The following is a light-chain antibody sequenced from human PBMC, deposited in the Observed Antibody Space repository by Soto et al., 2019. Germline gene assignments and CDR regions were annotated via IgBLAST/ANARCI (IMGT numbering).Light chain of an antibody. Sequence: QSALTQPASVSGSPGQSITISCTGTNSDVGGYNYVSWYQQHPGKAPKFMIYDVSNRPSGVSNRFSGSKSGNTASLTISGLQAEDEADYYCSSYTTSNTRQLVFGTGTKLTVL. CDR2: DVS. V-gene: IGLV2-14*01. CDR3: SSYTTSNTRQLV. CDR1: NSDVGGYNY. J-gene: IGLJ1*01.